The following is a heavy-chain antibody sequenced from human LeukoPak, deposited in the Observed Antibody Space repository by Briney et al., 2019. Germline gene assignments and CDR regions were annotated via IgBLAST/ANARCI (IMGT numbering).Heavy chain of an antibody. CDR1: DFTFTSYA. J-gene: IGHJ3*02. CDR3: ARDPEWAFDI. D-gene: IGHD2-8*01. Sequence: PGGSLRLSCAASDFTFTSYAMSWVRQAPGKGLEWISYIGGKSDLIYYADSVKGRFTISRDNAQNSLFLQMDSLRAGDTALYFCARDPEWAFDIWGQGTMVTVSS. CDR2: IGGKSDLI. V-gene: IGHV3-48*01.